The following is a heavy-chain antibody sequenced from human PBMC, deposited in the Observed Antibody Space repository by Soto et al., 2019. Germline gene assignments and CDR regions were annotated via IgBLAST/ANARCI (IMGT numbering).Heavy chain of an antibody. CDR1: GGIFSSYA. CDR3: ATQRNALSPFDP. J-gene: IGHJ5*02. D-gene: IGHD2-2*01. Sequence: QVHLVQSGAEVKMPGSSVKVACKTSGGIFSSYAFNWVRQAPGQGLEWMGRIVPMFGTTNYTQRLQGRLTITADRSSSAAYLEMSSLCSDDTAVYYCATQRNALSPFDPWGQGTLVTVSS. CDR2: IVPMFGTT. V-gene: IGHV1-69*06.